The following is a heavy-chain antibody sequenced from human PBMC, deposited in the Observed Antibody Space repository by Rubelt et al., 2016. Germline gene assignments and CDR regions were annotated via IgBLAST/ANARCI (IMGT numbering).Heavy chain of an antibody. J-gene: IGHJ4*02. Sequence: EVQLVESGGGLVKPGGSLRLSCAASGFTFSSYSMNWVRQAPGKGLEWVSSISSSSSYIYYADSVKGRFTISRDNAKNSLSLQMNGLRAEDTAVYYCARGDGGHYDSSGYYPRDYWGQGTLVTVSS. D-gene: IGHD3-22*01. CDR3: ARGDGGHYDSSGYYPRDY. CDR1: GFTFSSYS. CDR2: ISSSSSYI. V-gene: IGHV3-21*01.